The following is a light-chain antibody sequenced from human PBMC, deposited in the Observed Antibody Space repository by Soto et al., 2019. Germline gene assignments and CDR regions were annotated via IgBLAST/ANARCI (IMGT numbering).Light chain of an antibody. CDR1: SXDVGAYDY. CDR2: EVT. J-gene: IGLJ1*01. Sequence: QSVLTQPASVSGSPGQSITVSCTGTSXDVGAYDYVSWYQHHPGKAPKLIIYEVTNRPSGVSNRFSGSKSGNTASLTISGLQAEDEADYYCCSYAGSYTYVFGTGTKVTVL. CDR3: CSYAGSYTYV. V-gene: IGLV2-14*01.